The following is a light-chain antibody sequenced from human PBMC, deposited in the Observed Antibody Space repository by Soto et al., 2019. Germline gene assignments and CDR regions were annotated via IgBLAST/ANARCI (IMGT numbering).Light chain of an antibody. CDR3: QQYDSTPLT. J-gene: IGKJ1*01. CDR1: QNFNSTY. CDR2: GAS. Sequence: VLLTLSPATPSSSPRDSATLSRTARQNFNSTYLAWYQQKPGQAPRLLIYGASSRATGIPDRFSGSGSGTDFTLTISSLHPEDFALYYCQQYDSTPLTFGQVTRVDI. V-gene: IGKV3-20*01.